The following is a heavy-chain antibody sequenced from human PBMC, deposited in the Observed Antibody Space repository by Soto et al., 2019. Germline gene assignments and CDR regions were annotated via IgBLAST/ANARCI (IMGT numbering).Heavy chain of an antibody. CDR3: ARSRTDGYNIGENWFDP. V-gene: IGHV1-18*01. CDR1: DYPFTTYG. Sequence: QVQLVQSGAEVKKPGTSVKVSCKASDYPFTTYGISWVRQAPGQGLEWMGWISDYNGDTNYAQKVQGRVTMTIDKFTSTAYMELRSLRSDDTAVFYCARSRTDGYNIGENWFDPWGQGTLVTVSS. J-gene: IGHJ5*02. D-gene: IGHD5-12*01. CDR2: ISDYNGDT.